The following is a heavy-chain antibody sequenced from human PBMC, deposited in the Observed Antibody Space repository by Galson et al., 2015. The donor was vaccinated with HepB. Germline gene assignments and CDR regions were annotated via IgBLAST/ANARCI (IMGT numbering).Heavy chain of an antibody. J-gene: IGHJ4*02. CDR3: ARGYQIAARPFDY. CDR2: LYYGGST. D-gene: IGHD6-6*01. CDR1: GGPISTRSTF. V-gene: IGHV4-39*07. Sequence: ETLSLTCTVTGGPISTRSTFWAWMRQPPGKGLEWIGSLYYGGSTYYNPSLKSRVTISVDTSRSRFSLNLKSVTAADTAIYYCARGYQIAARPFDYWGQGTLVTVSS.